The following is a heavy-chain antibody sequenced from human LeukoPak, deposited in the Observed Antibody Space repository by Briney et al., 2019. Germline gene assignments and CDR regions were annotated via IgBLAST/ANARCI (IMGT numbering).Heavy chain of an antibody. D-gene: IGHD6-19*01. CDR2: VSNRGGTT. Sequence: GGSLRLSCAASDFSFTNYAMSWVRQAPGKGLEWVSAVSNRGGTTYYADSVKGRFTISRDNSKNTLYLQMNSLRAEDTAVYYCAKDHSSGWPYCFPYWGQGTLVTVSS. V-gene: IGHV3-23*01. CDR3: AKDHSSGWPYCFPY. J-gene: IGHJ4*02. CDR1: DFSFTNYA.